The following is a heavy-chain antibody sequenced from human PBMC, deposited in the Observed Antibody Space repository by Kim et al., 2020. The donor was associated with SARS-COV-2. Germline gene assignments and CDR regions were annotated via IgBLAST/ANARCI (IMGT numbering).Heavy chain of an antibody. Sequence: ASVKVSCKSSGYSFTTYYIHWVRQAPGQGLEWVGLMNPNGGNTLYAENFQGRVTMTADTSTSTAYLALSNLRSEDTAVYYCARGGVGQWLQQYHWGQGTL. CDR3: ARGGVGQWLQQYH. D-gene: IGHD5-12*01. CDR2: MNPNGGNT. V-gene: IGHV1-46*01. CDR1: GYSFTTYY. J-gene: IGHJ5*02.